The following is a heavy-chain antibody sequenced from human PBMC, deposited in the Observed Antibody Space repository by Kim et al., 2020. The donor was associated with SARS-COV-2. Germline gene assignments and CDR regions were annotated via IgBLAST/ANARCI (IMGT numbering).Heavy chain of an antibody. J-gene: IGHJ6*02. D-gene: IGHD3-10*01. CDR2: LYDTGSA. CDR3: ARTDGSGRFSSAMDV. V-gene: IGHV4-59*01. Sequence: SETLSLTCTISDASISNYYLSWIRQPPGKGLEWIGYLYDTGSADYSPSFKSRVTISVDQSKNQFSLKVTSVTAADTAVYYCARTDGSGRFSSAMDVWGQGTSVIVSS. CDR1: DASISNYY.